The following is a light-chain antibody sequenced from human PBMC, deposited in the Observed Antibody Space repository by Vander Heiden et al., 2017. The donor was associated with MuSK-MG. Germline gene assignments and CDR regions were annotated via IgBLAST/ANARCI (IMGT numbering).Light chain of an antibody. V-gene: IGKV3-15*01. CDR1: QSVSSN. CDR2: GAS. J-gene: IGKJ2*01. Sequence: EIVMTQSPATLSVSPGERATLSCRASQSVSSNLAWYQQKPGQAPRLLIYGASTRATGIPARFSGSGYGTEFTLTISSLQAEDFAVYYCQHYNNWPRTFGQGTKMGIK. CDR3: QHYNNWPRT.